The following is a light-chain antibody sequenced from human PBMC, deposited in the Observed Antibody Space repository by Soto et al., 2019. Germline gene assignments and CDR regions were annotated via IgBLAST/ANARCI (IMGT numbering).Light chain of an antibody. CDR3: QLYGSSPPSIT. J-gene: IGKJ5*01. V-gene: IGKV3-20*01. Sequence: EIVLTQSPGTLSLSPGERATLSCRASQSVSSNYLAWYQQKPGQAPRLLLYAASYRAGGIPDRFSGSGSGTDFTLTIRLEPEDFAVYYCQLYGSSPPSITFGQGTRLEIK. CDR1: QSVSSNY. CDR2: AAS.